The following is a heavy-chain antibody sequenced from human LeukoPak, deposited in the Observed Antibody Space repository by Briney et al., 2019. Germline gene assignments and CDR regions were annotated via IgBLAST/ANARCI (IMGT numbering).Heavy chain of an antibody. Sequence: GESLKISCKGSGYSFTGYWIGWVRQMPGRGLEWMGIIYPGDSDTRYSPSFQGQVTISADKSISTAYLHWSSLKASDTAMYYCARSCCTNGVCYADYWGQGTLVTVSS. CDR2: IYPGDSDT. J-gene: IGHJ4*02. CDR3: ARSCCTNGVCYADY. V-gene: IGHV5-51*01. D-gene: IGHD2-8*01. CDR1: GYSFTGYW.